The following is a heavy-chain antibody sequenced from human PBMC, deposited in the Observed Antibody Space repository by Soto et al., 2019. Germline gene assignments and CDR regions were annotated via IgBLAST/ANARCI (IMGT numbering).Heavy chain of an antibody. V-gene: IGHV4-31*03. CDR3: ARRADYYDSSGYPVYWFDP. Sequence: PSETLSLTCTVSGGSVSSGGYYWSWIRQHPGKGLEWIGYIYYSGSTYYNPSLKSRVTISVDTSKNQFSLKLSSVTAADTAVYYCARRADYYDSSGYPVYWFDPWGQGTLVTVSS. D-gene: IGHD3-22*01. CDR2: IYYSGST. CDR1: GGSVSSGGYY. J-gene: IGHJ5*02.